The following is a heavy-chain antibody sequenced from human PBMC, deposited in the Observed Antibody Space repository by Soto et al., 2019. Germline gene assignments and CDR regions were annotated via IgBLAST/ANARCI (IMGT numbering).Heavy chain of an antibody. CDR1: GGSIISSSYY. CDR3: ARPNIEDALSYWSFDL. Sequence: QLQLQESGPGLVKPSETLSLTCTVTGGSIISSSYYWAWIRQPPGKGLEWIGSMHYSGNSYYNPSLKSRVTDYVDMSENQFPLKLSSLTAADTAMYYYARPNIEDALSYWSFDLWGRGNLVTVNS. V-gene: IGHV4-39*01. D-gene: IGHD3-16*01. J-gene: IGHJ2*01. CDR2: MHYSGNS.